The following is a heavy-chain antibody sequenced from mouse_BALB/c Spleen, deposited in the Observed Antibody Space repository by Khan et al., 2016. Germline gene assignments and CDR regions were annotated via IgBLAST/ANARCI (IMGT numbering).Heavy chain of an antibody. V-gene: IGHV3-2*02. CDR1: GYSITSDYA. D-gene: IGHD2-2*01. CDR2: ISYSGTT. J-gene: IGHJ4*01. Sequence: EVQLQESGPGLVKPSQSLSLTCTVTGYSITSDYAWNWIRQFPGNKLEWMGNISYSGTTTYNPSLKSRISITRDTSKNQFFLQLNSVTTEDTATYYCARWLYAMDYWGQGTSVTVSS. CDR3: ARWLYAMDY.